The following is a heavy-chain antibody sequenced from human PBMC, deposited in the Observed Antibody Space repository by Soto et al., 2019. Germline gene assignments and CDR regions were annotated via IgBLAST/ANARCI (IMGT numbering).Heavy chain of an antibody. Sequence: GASVKVSCKASGYTFTNYGFNWVRQAPGQGLEWMGWISTYNGNTQYAQNLQGRVTMTTDTSTSTAYMELGSLTSDDTAVYYCARDVGLVQAPKYFDSWGQGTLVTVSS. D-gene: IGHD1-1*01. J-gene: IGHJ4*02. CDR1: GYTFTNYG. CDR3: ARDVGLVQAPKYFDS. V-gene: IGHV1-18*01. CDR2: ISTYNGNT.